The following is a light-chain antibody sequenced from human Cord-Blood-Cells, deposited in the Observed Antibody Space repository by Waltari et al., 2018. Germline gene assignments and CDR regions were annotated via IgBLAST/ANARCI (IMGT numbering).Light chain of an antibody. V-gene: IGKV3-11*01. CDR1: QSVSSY. Sequence: EIVLPQSPATLSLSPGERATLPCRTSQSVSSYLAWYQQKPGQAPSRLIYDASTSPTGIPARFSGSGSGTDFTLTVSSLEPEDFAVYYCQQRSNWPPLTFGGGNKVESK. CDR3: QQRSNWPPLT. J-gene: IGKJ4*01. CDR2: DAS.